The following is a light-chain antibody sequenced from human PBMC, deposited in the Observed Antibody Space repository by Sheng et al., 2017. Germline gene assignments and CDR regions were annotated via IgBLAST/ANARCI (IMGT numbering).Light chain of an antibody. J-gene: IGKJ2*01. V-gene: IGKV1-33*01. CDR2: EAS. Sequence: DIQLTQSPTSLSASEGDRVTITCQASQDIDNHLNWYQQKPGKAPKLLIYEASNLGAGVPSRFSGSGSGTDFTLTIDNLQPEDFATYYCQQYAVFPPYTFGQGTNLEMK. CDR1: QDIDNH. CDR3: QQYAVFPPYT.